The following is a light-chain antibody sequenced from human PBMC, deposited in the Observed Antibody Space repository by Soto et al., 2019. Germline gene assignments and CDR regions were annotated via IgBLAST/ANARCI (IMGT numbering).Light chain of an antibody. V-gene: IGKV3-11*01. CDR3: QHRHN. Sequence: EVVLTQSPATLSLSPGDRATLSCRASQSVSIDFAWYQQKPGQAPRLHIYDASNRATGIPARFSGSGSGTDFTRTISSLEPEDFAVYYCQHRHNFGPGTKVDIK. J-gene: IGKJ3*01. CDR1: QSVSID. CDR2: DAS.